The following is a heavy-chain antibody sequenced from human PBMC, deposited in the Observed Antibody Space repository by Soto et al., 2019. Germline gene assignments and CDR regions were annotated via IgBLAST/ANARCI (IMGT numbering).Heavy chain of an antibody. D-gene: IGHD5-18*01. CDR1: GGSISSSSYY. CDR3: ARPIQANWFDP. CDR2: INYSGST. V-gene: IGHV4-39*01. Sequence: SETLSLTCTVSGGSISSSSYYWGWIRQPPGKGLEWIGSINYSGSTYYNPSLKSRVTISVDTSKNQFSLKLSSVTAADTAVYYCARPIQANWFDPWGQGTLVTVSS. J-gene: IGHJ5*02.